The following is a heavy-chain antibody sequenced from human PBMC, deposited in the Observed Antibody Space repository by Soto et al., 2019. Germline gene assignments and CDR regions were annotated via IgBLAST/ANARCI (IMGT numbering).Heavy chain of an antibody. Sequence: QVQRVESGGGVVQPGRSLRLSCAASGFTFSSYGMHWVRQAPGKGLEWVAVISYDGSNKYYADSVKGRFTISRDNSKNTLYLQMNSLRAEDTAVYYCAKDRTMIVVVNPLDYWGQGTLVTVSS. J-gene: IGHJ4*02. CDR3: AKDRTMIVVVNPLDY. CDR2: ISYDGSNK. D-gene: IGHD3-22*01. CDR1: GFTFSSYG. V-gene: IGHV3-30*18.